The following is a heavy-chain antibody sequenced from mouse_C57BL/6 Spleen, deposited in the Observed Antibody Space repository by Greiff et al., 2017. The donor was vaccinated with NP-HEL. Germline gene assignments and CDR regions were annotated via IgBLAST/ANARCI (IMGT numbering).Heavy chain of an antibody. CDR2: IYPGNSDT. Sequence: EVQLQESGTVLARPGASVKMSCKTSGYTFTSYWMHWVKQRPGQGLEWIGAIYPGNSDTSYNQKFKGKAKLTAVTSARTAYMELSSLTNEDSAVYYCTNYYGSSGWFAYWGQGTLVTVSA. V-gene: IGHV1-5*01. D-gene: IGHD1-1*01. CDR3: TNYYGSSGWFAY. J-gene: IGHJ3*01. CDR1: GYTFTSYW.